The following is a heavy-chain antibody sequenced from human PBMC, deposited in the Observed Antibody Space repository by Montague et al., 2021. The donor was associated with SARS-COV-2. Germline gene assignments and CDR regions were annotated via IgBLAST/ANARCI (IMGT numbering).Heavy chain of an antibody. CDR2: TNSDGRST. Sequence: SLRLSCAASGFTFSNYWMHWVRQAPGKGLEWVSSTNSDGRSTTYVDSVKGRFTISRDNAKNTLFLQINSLRGEDTAVYYCGREVAMVVARTLAGLDTWGQGTLVTVSS. CDR1: GFTFSNYW. J-gene: IGHJ5*02. CDR3: GREVAMVVARTLAGLDT. V-gene: IGHV3-74*01. D-gene: IGHD6-19*01.